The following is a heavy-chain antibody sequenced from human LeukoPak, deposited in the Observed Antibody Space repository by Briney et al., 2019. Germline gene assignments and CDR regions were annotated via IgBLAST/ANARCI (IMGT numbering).Heavy chain of an antibody. D-gene: IGHD3-22*01. CDR2: ISYSGRT. CDR3: ARLITTGTYYYYFGMDV. V-gene: IGHV4-30-4*01. CDR1: RGSPTSVDYY. J-gene: IGHJ6*02. Sequence: SQSPSLTCTVSRGSPTSVDYYWGSIRHPPRKGLEWIWYISYSGRTYYTPSLKSRVTISVDTSKIQFSLKLSSVTAADTAVYCCARLITTGTYYYYFGMDVWVQGTTVTVPS.